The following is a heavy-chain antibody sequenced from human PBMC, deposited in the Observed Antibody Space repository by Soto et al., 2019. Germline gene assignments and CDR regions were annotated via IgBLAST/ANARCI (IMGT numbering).Heavy chain of an antibody. Sequence: SVKVSCKTSGYSFTAYGLAWLRHAPGQRPEWMGWVGTANDNTNYAEKFQGRVTMTTDTSTATTYMELRSLRSDDTAVYYCARELNTDPSAYYSFAYWGQGTLVTVSS. CDR2: VGTANDNT. D-gene: IGHD3-22*01. CDR3: ARELNTDPSAYYSFAY. V-gene: IGHV1-18*01. CDR1: GYSFTAYG. J-gene: IGHJ4*02.